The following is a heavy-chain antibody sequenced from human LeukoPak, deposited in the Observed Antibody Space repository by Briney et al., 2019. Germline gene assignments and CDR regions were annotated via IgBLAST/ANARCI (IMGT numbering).Heavy chain of an antibody. CDR1: GFTFSSSA. V-gene: IGHV3-23*01. CDR2: INNNGGYT. J-gene: IGHJ4*02. D-gene: IGHD2-15*01. Sequence: GGSLRLSCAASGFTFSSSAMSWVRQAPGKGLEWVSTINNNGGYTYYADSVQGRFTISRDNSKSTLCLQMNSLRAEDTAVYYCAKQLGYCSDGSCYFPYWGQGTLVTVSS. CDR3: AKQLGYCSDGSCYFPY.